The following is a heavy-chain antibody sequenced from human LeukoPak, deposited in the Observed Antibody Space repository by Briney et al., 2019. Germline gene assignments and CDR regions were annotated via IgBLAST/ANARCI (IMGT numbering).Heavy chain of an antibody. CDR2: MSWNSGSI. V-gene: IGHV3-9*01. Sequence: SLRLSCAASGFTVSSNYMSWVRQSPGKGVEWVSGMSWNSGSIGYADSVKGRFTISRDNAKNCLYLQMNSLRAEDTALYYCAQDKSPSGIYYMGVWGKGTTVTVSS. D-gene: IGHD2-15*01. CDR1: GFTVSSNY. CDR3: AQDKSPSGIYYMGV. J-gene: IGHJ6*03.